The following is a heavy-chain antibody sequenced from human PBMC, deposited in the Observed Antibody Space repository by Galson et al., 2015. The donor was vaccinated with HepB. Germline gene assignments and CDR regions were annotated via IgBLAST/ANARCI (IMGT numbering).Heavy chain of an antibody. CDR1: GYNFTDYW. Sequence: QSGAEVKKPGESLRISCEGSGYNFTDYWITWVRQMPGKGLEWMGRIDPIDSYTNYSPSFQGHGTISADKSISTAYLQWGSLKASDTAIYYCARHFPVDTSDYSENQAFDIWGQGTMVTVSS. D-gene: IGHD3-22*01. CDR3: ARHFPVDTSDYSENQAFDI. J-gene: IGHJ3*02. CDR2: IDPIDSYT. V-gene: IGHV5-10-1*01.